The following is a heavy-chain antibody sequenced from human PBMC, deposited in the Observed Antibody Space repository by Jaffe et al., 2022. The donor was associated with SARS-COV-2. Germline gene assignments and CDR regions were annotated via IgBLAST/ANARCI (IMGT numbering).Heavy chain of an antibody. Sequence: QVQLQESGPGLVKPSGTLSLTCAVSGGSISTTDWWSWVRQPPEKGLEWIGEIYHSGSTKYHPSLKSRVTISVDKSKNQFSLKLSSVTAADTAVYYCARQTAVAGTRGFWFDPWGRGTLVTVSS. D-gene: IGHD6-19*01. J-gene: IGHJ5*01. V-gene: IGHV4-4*02. CDR1: GGSISTTDW. CDR3: ARQTAVAGTRGFWFDP. CDR2: IYHSGST.